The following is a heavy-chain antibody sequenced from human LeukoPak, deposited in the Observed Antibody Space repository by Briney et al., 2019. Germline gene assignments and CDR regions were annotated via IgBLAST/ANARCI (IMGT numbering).Heavy chain of an antibody. Sequence: PSETLSLTCAVYGGSFSGYYWSWIRQPPGKGLEWIGGINHSGSTNYNPSLKSRVTISVDTSKNQFSLKLSSVTAADTAVYYCARGMGYCSSTSCRRKPRFDPWGQGTLVTVSS. CDR1: GGSFSGYY. CDR2: INHSGST. V-gene: IGHV4-34*01. J-gene: IGHJ5*02. D-gene: IGHD2-2*01. CDR3: ARGMGYCSSTSCRRKPRFDP.